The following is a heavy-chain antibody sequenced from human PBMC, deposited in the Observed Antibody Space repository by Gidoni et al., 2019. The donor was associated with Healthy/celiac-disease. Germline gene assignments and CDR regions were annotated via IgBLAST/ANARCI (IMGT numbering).Heavy chain of an antibody. D-gene: IGHD2-15*01. CDR2: INPSGGST. V-gene: IGHV1-46*01. CDR1: GYPFTSYY. Sequence: QVQLVQSGAEVKKPGASVKVSCKASGYPFTSYYMHWVRQAPGQGLEWMGIINPSGGSTSYAQKFQGRVTMTRDTSTSTVYMELSSLRSEDTAVYYCARGAPDRVVAATLLDYWGQGTLVTVSS. J-gene: IGHJ4*02. CDR3: ARGAPDRVVAATLLDY.